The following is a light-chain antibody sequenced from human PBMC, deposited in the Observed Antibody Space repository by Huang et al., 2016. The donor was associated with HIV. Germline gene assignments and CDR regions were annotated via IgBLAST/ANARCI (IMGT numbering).Light chain of an antibody. J-gene: IGKJ2*01. CDR1: QSLRSRY. V-gene: IGKV3-20*01. Sequence: EIVLTQSPGTLSLSPGERASLSCRASQSLRSRYFAWYQQKPGQAPRLLIYDTSIRATDIPDRFSGSGSGTAFTLTISRLEPEDFAIYYCQQYGSSPPYTFGQGTKLEIK. CDR3: QQYGSSPPYT. CDR2: DTS.